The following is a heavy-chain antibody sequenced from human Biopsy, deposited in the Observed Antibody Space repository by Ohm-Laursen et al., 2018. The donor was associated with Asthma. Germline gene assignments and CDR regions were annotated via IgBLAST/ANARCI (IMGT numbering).Heavy chain of an antibody. CDR2: SSYSGFR. V-gene: IGHV4-59*01. CDR3: ARDQGYSKFDY. J-gene: IGHJ4*02. D-gene: IGHD1-1*01. CDR1: GGSINSDY. Sequence: SETLSLTCTFSGGSINSDYWSWIRQPPGKGLEWIGLSSYSGFRKYNPSLKSRVTISVDTSKNQLSLNLTSVIAADTAVYYCARDQGYSKFDYWGQGILVTVSS.